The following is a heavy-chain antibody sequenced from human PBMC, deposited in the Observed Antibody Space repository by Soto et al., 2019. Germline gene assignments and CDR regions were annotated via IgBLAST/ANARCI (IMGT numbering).Heavy chain of an antibody. V-gene: IGHV3-64*01. CDR2: ISSNGNTT. CDR1: GFTFSSYD. J-gene: IGHJ4*02. D-gene: IGHD1-7*01. CDR3: VRLESGNYDY. Sequence: EVQLAESGGGMVQPGGSLRLSCVASGFTFSSYDMHWVRQAPGKGLEWVASISSNGNTTYYGNSVKGRFTISRDNSKNTLYLQTGSLTGADMAVYYCVRLESGNYDYWGQGTLVTVSS.